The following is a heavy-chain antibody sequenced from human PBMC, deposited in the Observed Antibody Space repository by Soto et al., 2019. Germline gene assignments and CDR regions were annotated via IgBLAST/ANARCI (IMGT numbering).Heavy chain of an antibody. CDR1: GFTFSGYG. J-gene: IGHJ6*02. Sequence: GGSLRLSCAASGFTFSGYGMHWVRQAAGKGLEWVAVISYDGSHKYYADSVKGRFTISRDNSKNTLYLQMNTLREEDSAVYYCAKDRLSAIGSCYFGMDVWGQGTTVTVSS. CDR2: ISYDGSHK. CDR3: AKDRLSAIGSCYFGMDV. V-gene: IGHV3-30*18. D-gene: IGHD6-6*01.